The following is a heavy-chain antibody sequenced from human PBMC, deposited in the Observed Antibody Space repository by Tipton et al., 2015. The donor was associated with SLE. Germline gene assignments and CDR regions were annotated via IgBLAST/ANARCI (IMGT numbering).Heavy chain of an antibody. Sequence: TLSLTCTVSGGSISSGSYYWSWIRQPAGKGLEWIGYIYTSGSTNYNPSLKSRVTISVDTSKNQFSLKLSSVTAADTAVYYCARGGQLWLRDYYGMDVWGQGTTVTVSS. CDR2: IYTSGST. CDR1: GGSISSGSYY. J-gene: IGHJ6*02. D-gene: IGHD5-18*01. CDR3: ARGGQLWLRDYYGMDV. V-gene: IGHV4-61*09.